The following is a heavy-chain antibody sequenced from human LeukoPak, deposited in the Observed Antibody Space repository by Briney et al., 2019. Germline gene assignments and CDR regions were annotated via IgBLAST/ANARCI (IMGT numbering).Heavy chain of an antibody. V-gene: IGHV5-51*01. CDR2: ISPGDSHT. D-gene: IGHD6-13*01. CDR1: GYNFATDW. CDR3: ARSHATWYGDT. J-gene: IGHJ5*02. Sequence: GESLKISCQGSGYNFATDWIVWVRQRPGKGLEWMGIISPGDSHTRYSPSFQGQVTISADTSISTAYLHWSSLQASDTAIYYCARSHATWYGDTWGQGTLVTVSS.